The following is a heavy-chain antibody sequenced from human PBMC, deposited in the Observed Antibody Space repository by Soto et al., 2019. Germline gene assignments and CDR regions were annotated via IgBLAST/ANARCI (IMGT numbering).Heavy chain of an antibody. CDR2: ISGSGGST. J-gene: IGHJ3*02. V-gene: IGHV3-23*01. CDR3: TASSGWYIAFDI. CDR1: GFTFSSYA. D-gene: IGHD6-19*01. Sequence: EVQLLESGGGLVQPGGSLRLSCAASGFTFSSYAMSWVRQAPGKGLEWVSAISGSGGSTYYADSVKGRFTISRDNSKNTLYLQMNSLRAQDTAVYYCTASSGWYIAFDIWGQGTIVTVSS.